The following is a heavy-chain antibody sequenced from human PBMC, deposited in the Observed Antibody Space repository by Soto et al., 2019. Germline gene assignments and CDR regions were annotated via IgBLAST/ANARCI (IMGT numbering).Heavy chain of an antibody. CDR2: ISAYNGNT. CDR1: GYTFTSYG. CDR3: ARDRKVAAAYYYYGMDV. D-gene: IGHD6-13*01. V-gene: IGHV1-18*01. Sequence: QVPLVQSGAEVKKPGASVKVSCKASGYTFTSYGISWVRQAPGQGLEWMGWISAYNGNTNYAQKLQGRVTMTTDTSTSTAYMELRSLRSDDTAVYYCARDRKVAAAYYYYGMDVWGQGTTVTVSS. J-gene: IGHJ6*02.